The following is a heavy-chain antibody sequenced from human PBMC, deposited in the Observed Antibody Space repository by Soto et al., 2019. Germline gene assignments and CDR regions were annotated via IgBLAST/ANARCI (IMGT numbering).Heavy chain of an antibody. CDR2: ISKDVGST. Sequence: GGSLRLSCAASGFTFSTYAMNWVRQAPGKGLEWVSAISKDVGSTYYADSVRGRFTVSRDNSKNTLYLQMNNLRAEDTAVYYCAAYYYGSGTYPDYWGQGTLVTVSS. V-gene: IGHV3-23*01. J-gene: IGHJ4*02. CDR3: AAYYYGSGTYPDY. D-gene: IGHD3-10*01. CDR1: GFTFSTYA.